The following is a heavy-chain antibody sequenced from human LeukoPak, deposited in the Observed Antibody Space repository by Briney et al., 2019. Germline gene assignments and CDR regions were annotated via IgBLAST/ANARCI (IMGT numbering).Heavy chain of an antibody. V-gene: IGHV4-38-2*02. J-gene: IGHJ4*02. CDR2: IYHSGST. CDR1: GYSISSGYY. D-gene: IGHD3-22*01. CDR3: AREGHYYDSSGQDY. Sequence: PSETLSLTCAVSGYSISSGYYWGWIRQPPGKGLEWIGSIYHSGSTYYNPSLKSRVTISVDTSKNQFSLKLSSVTAADTAVYYCAREGHYYDSSGQDYWGQGTLVTVSS.